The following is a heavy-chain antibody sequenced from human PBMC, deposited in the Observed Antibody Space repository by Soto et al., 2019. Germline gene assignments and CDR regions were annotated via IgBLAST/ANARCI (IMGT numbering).Heavy chain of an antibody. Sequence: QLQLQESGPGLVKPSETLSLTCVVSGDSMTSGSYYWAWIRQPPGKGLEWIGSFYYTGRTKYNPSLEGWVTGAGGTSHKLFILRVTSGNAPYTAVNYWWRRIDFCHGCFTAPIDGWGKGTTVAVSS. CDR2: FYYTGRT. CDR3: WRRIDFCHGCFTAPIDG. D-gene: IGHD3-3*01. J-gene: IGHJ6*03. V-gene: IGHV4-39*02. CDR1: GDSMTSGSYY.